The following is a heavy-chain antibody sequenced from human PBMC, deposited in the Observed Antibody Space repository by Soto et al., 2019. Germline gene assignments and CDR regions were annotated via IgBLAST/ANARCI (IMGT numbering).Heavy chain of an antibody. CDR1: GGSFSGYY. Sequence: PSETLSLTCAVYGGSFSGYYWTWIRQPPGTGLEWIGEINHSGSTNYNPSLKSRVTISVDTSKNQFSLKLSSVTAADTAVYYCARDPRGYYGSGSYYKNYYSGMDVWCQGTTVTVSS. V-gene: IGHV4-34*01. CDR3: ARDPRGYYGSGSYYKNYYSGMDV. J-gene: IGHJ6*02. D-gene: IGHD3-10*01. CDR2: INHSGST.